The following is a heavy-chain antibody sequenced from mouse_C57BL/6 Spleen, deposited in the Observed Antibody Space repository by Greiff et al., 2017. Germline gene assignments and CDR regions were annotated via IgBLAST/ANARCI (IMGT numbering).Heavy chain of an antibody. V-gene: IGHV1-82*01. CDR2: IYPGAGDT. Sequence: QVQLQQSGPELVKPGASVKISCKASGYAFSSSWMNWVKQRPGKGLEWIGRIYPGAGDTNYNGKFKGKATLTADKSSSTAYMQLSSLTSEDSAVYFCARSRGSFDYWGQGTTLTVSS. J-gene: IGHJ2*01. CDR3: ARSRGSFDY. CDR1: GYAFSSSW.